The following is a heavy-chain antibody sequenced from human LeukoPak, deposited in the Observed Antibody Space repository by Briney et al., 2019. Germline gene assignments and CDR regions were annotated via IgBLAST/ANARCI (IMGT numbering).Heavy chain of an antibody. CDR1: GFTFSSYW. CDR3: VLTFAPRSYYGMDV. V-gene: IGHV3-30*03. CDR2: ISYDGSNK. Sequence: GGSLRLSCAASGFTFSSYWMSWVRQAPGKGLEWVAVISYDGSNKYYADSVKGRFTISRDNSKNTLYLQMNSLRAEDTAVYYCVLTFAPRSYYGMDVWGQGTTVTVSS. J-gene: IGHJ6*02.